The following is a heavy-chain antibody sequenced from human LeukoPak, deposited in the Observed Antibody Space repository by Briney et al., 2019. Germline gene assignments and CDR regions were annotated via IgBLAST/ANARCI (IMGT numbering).Heavy chain of an antibody. V-gene: IGHV1-69*13. D-gene: IGHD3-16*02. Sequence: SVTVSCKASGGTFSNYAISWVRQAPRQGREWMGGIIPFFCTPNYPHNLQGRVTITAEDSKRTVYIEVSSLRSEDTAVYYCARAPYYDYVWGSYRLGGFDYWGQGTLVTVSS. CDR1: GGTFSNYA. CDR3: ARAPYYDYVWGSYRLGGFDY. CDR2: IIPFFCTP. J-gene: IGHJ4*02.